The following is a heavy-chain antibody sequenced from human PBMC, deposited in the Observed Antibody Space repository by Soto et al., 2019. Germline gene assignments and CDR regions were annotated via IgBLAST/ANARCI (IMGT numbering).Heavy chain of an antibody. Sequence: PSPTMCHTCAGSGGTFSGFDESWIRQPPGKGLEWIGEINHSGSTNYNPSLKSRVTISVDTSKNQFSLKLSSVTAVDMAVYYCASGNWFDPWGQATLVT. CDR3: ASGNWFDP. CDR2: INHSGST. CDR1: GGTFSGFD. J-gene: IGHJ5*01. V-gene: IGHV4-34*01.